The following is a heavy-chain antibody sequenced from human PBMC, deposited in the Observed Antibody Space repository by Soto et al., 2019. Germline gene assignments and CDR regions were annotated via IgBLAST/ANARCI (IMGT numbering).Heavy chain of an antibody. CDR2: ISYDGRNK. CDR3: PRDDQGGY. CDR1: GFTFSRHA. Sequence: QVQLVESGGGVVQPGRSLRLSCAASGFTFSRHAMHWVRQAPGKGLEWVAVISYDGRNKYYADSVKGRFTISRDNSKNTLYLQMSSLGGEDTAVYYCPRDDQGGYWGQGTLVTVSS. V-gene: IGHV3-30*04. J-gene: IGHJ4*02.